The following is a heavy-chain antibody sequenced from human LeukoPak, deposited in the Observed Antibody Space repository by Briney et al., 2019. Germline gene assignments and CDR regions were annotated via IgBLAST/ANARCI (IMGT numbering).Heavy chain of an antibody. CDR2: ISYDGSNK. CDR3: AKDLTSYYYGSGSYAGED. J-gene: IGHJ4*02. D-gene: IGHD3-10*01. CDR1: GFTFSSYG. V-gene: IGHV3-30*18. Sequence: GGSLRLSCAASGFTFSSYGMHWVRQAPGKGLEWVAVISYDGSNKYYADSVKGRFTISRGNSKNTLYLQMNSLRAEDTAVYYCAKDLTSYYYGSGSYAGEDWGQGTLVTVSS.